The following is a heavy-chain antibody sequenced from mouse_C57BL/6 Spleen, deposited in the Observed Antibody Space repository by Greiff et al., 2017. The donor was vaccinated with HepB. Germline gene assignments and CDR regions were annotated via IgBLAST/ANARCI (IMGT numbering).Heavy chain of an antibody. D-gene: IGHD1-1*01. V-gene: IGHV1-82*01. Sequence: VQLQQSGPELVKPGASVKISCKASGYAFSSSWMNWVKQRPGKGLEWIGRIYPGDGDTNYNGKFKGKATLTADKSSSTAYMQLSRLTSEDSAVYFCARTGSSGYFDYWGQGTTLTVSS. CDR2: IYPGDGDT. J-gene: IGHJ2*01. CDR3: ARTGSSGYFDY. CDR1: GYAFSSSW.